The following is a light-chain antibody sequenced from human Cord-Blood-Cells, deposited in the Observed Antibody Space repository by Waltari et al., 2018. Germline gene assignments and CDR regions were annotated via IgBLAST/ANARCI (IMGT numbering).Light chain of an antibody. CDR2: DVS. Sequence: QSALTQPASVSGSPGQSLTISCTGTSRDVGGYNYFSWYQQHPGKAPKLMIYDVSNRPSGVSNRFSGSKSGNTASLTISGLQAEDEADYYCSSYTSSSTRVFGTGTKVTVL. CDR3: SSYTSSSTRV. J-gene: IGLJ1*01. V-gene: IGLV2-14*01. CDR1: SRDVGGYNY.